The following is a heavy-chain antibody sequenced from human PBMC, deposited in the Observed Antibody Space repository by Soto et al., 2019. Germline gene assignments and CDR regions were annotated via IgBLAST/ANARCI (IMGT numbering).Heavy chain of an antibody. D-gene: IGHD1-26*01. J-gene: IGHJ4*02. Sequence: SETLSLTCRVSGGSISSFYWSWIRQPPGKGLEWIGDIHDSGSTNYNPSLKSRVSISVDTSENQFSLRLRAVTAADTAVYYCARNVGGVDFDYWGQGTQVTVSS. CDR2: IHDSGST. V-gene: IGHV4-59*01. CDR1: GGSISSFY. CDR3: ARNVGGVDFDY.